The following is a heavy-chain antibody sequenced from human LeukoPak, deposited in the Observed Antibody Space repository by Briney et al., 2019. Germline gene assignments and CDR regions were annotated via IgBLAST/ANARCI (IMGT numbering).Heavy chain of an antibody. CDR3: ASRKLGDDY. D-gene: IGHD7-27*01. V-gene: IGHV4-59*02. CDR1: GGSVTDYY. CDR2: IYYTGT. Sequence: SETLSLTCTVSGGSVTDYYWSWIRQSPGKGLEWIGYIYYTGTSYNPSLKSRVTISADTSKNQFSLKLISVTAADTAVYYCASRKLGDDYWGQGTLVTVSS. J-gene: IGHJ4*02.